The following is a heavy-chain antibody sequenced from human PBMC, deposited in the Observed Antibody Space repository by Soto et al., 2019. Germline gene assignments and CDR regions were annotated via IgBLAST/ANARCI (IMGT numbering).Heavy chain of an antibody. CDR3: ARDSGYDILAGYPY. D-gene: IGHD3-9*01. J-gene: IGHJ4*02. V-gene: IGHV1-69*13. Sequence: ASVKVSCKASGGTFSSYAISWVRQAPGQGLEWMGGIIPIFGTANYAQKFQGRVTITADESTSTAYMELSSLRSEDTAVYYCARDSGYDILAGYPYWGQGPLVTVSA. CDR2: IIPIFGTA. CDR1: GGTFSSYA.